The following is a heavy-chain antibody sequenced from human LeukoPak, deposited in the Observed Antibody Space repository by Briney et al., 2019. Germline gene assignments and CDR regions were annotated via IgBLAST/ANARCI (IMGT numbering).Heavy chain of an antibody. Sequence: ASVKVSCKASGYTFTGYYMHWVRQAPGQGLEWMGWINPNSGGTNYAQKFQGRVTMTRDTSISTAYMELSRLRSDDTAVYYCARISDYDFWSGYLGFDYWGQGTLVTVSS. CDR3: ARISDYDFWSGYLGFDY. J-gene: IGHJ4*02. D-gene: IGHD3-3*01. CDR2: INPNSGGT. V-gene: IGHV1-2*02. CDR1: GYTFTGYY.